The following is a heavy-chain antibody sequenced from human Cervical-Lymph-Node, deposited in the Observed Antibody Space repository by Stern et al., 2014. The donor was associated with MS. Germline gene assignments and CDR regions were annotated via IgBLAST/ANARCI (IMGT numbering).Heavy chain of an antibody. CDR1: GYTFSNSW. CDR2: IYPGDSNT. CDR3: ARGSAGAGAFFDY. V-gene: IGHV5-51*01. J-gene: IGHJ4*02. Sequence: EMQLVESGAEVKKPGESLKISCKGSGYTFSNSWIGWVRQMPGRGLEWMGIIYPGDSNTGYSPSFQGQITISADKSISTAYLQWNSLKASDTAIFYCARGSAGAGAFFDYWGQGTLVTVSS. D-gene: IGHD2-8*02.